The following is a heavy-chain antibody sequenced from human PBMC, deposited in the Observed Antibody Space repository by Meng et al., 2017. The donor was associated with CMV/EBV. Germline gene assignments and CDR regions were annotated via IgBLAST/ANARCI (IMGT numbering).Heavy chain of an antibody. V-gene: IGHV3-72*01. J-gene: IGHJ5*02. D-gene: IGHD1-26*01. Sequence: SGFTFSDHYMDWVRQAPGKGLEWVGRTRNKANSYTTEYAASVKGRFTISRDDSKNSLYLQMNSLKTEDTAVYYCARGWEAPSWFDPWGQGTPVTVSS. CDR2: TRNKANSYTT. CDR1: GFTFSDHY. CDR3: ARGWEAPSWFDP.